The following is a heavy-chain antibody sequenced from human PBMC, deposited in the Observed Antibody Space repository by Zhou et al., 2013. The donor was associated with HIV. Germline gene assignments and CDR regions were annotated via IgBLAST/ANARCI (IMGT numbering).Heavy chain of an antibody. Sequence: QVQLVQSGAEVKKPGASVKVSCETSGYIFTNYGINWVRQAPGQGLEWMGWMNPNSGNTGYARKFQGRLTMTTNTSISTAFMELRSLRSEDTAIYFCARGFIAAAGTPPIHFDYWARERWSQSPQ. CDR2: MNPNSGNT. J-gene: IGHJ4*02. D-gene: IGHD6-13*01. CDR3: ARGFIAAAGTPPIHFDY. CDR1: GYIFTNYG. V-gene: IGHV1-8*02.